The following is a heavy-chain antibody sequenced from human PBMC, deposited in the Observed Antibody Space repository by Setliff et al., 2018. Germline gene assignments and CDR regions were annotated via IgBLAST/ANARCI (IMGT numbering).Heavy chain of an antibody. CDR3: ARGFAYLSLAFFDVLRYFEGDV. Sequence: SETLSLTCTVSGDSMTSANYFWAWIRQPAGEGLEWLGHIETSGTTSYSPSLKSRVTISIDTSKNRFSLNLNSVTAADTAVYYCARGFAYLSLAFFDVLRYFEGDVWGQGTTVTVSS. D-gene: IGHD3-9*01. V-gene: IGHV4-61*09. J-gene: IGHJ6*02. CDR2: IETSGTT. CDR1: GDSMTSANYF.